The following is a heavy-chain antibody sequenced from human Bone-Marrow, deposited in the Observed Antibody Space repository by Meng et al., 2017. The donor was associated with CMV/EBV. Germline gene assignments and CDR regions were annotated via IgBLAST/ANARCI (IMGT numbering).Heavy chain of an antibody. CDR2: IWYDGSNK. CDR3: AGGGVATFDAFDI. D-gene: IGHD5-12*01. J-gene: IGHJ3*02. CDR1: GFTFSSYG. V-gene: IGHV3-33*01. Sequence: GESLKISCAASGFTFSSYGMHWVRQAPGKGLEWVAVIWYDGSNKYYADSVKGRFTISRDNAKNSLYLQMNSLRAEDTAVYYCAGGGVATFDAFDIWGQGTMVTVSS.